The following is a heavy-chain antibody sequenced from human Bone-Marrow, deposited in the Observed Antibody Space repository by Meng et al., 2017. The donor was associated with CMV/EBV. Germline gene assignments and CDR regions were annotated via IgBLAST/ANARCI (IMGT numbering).Heavy chain of an antibody. CDR2: ISYDGSNK. CDR1: GFTFSSYG. V-gene: IGHV3-30*19. CDR3: ARDSCSSTSCAEDYYGMDV. J-gene: IGHJ6*02. D-gene: IGHD2-2*01. Sequence: GGSLRLSCAASGFTFSSYGMHWVRQAPGKGLEWVAVISYDGSNKYYADSVKGRFTISRDNSKNTLYLQMNSLRAEDTAVYYCARDSCSSTSCAEDYYGMDVWGQGTTVTVSS.